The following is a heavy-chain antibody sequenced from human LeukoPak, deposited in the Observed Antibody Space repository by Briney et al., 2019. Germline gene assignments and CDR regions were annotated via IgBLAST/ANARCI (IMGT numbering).Heavy chain of an antibody. D-gene: IGHD5-12*01. CDR3: ARDGYDADGYLDY. CDR1: GYTFTSYG. CDR2: INPSDSST. Sequence: ASVKASCKASGYTFTSYGISWVRQAPGQGLEWMGIINPSDSSTSYAQKFQGRVTMTRDTSASVVYMELSSLRYEDTAVYYCARDGYDADGYLDYWGQGALVPVSS. J-gene: IGHJ4*02. V-gene: IGHV1-46*01.